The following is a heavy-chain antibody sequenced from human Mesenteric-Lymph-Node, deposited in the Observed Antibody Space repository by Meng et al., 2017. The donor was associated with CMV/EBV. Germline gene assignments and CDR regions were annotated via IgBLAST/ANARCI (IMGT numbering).Heavy chain of an antibody. CDR1: SFSGDH. V-gene: IGHV4-34*01. J-gene: IGHJ4*02. CDR3: ARGDIVVVPAALKVAYYFDY. CDR2: INHSGST. D-gene: IGHD2-2*01. Sequence: SFSGDHGTSIRQPAGKVLEWIGEINHSGSTNYNPSVKSRVTISVDTSKNQFSLRLSYVTAADTAVYYCARGDIVVVPAALKVAYYFDYWGQGTLVTVSS.